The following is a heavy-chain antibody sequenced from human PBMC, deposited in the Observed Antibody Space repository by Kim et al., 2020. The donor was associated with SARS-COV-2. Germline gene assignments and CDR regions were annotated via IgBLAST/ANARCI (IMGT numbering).Heavy chain of an antibody. V-gene: IGHV3-48*02. Sequence: GGSLRLSCAASGFTFSSYSMNWVRQAPGKGLEWVSYISSSSSTIYYADSVKGRFTISRDNAKNSLYLQMNSLRDEDTAVYYCARDFFPPGHDYGDYVWVFSPTYGMDVWGQGTTVTVSS. CDR1: GFTFSSYS. D-gene: IGHD4-17*01. CDR3: ARDFFPPGHDYGDYVWVFSPTYGMDV. J-gene: IGHJ6*02. CDR2: ISSSSSTI.